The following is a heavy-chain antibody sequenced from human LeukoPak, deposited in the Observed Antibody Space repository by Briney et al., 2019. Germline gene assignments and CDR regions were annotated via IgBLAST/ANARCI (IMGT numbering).Heavy chain of an antibody. J-gene: IGHJ6*02. D-gene: IGHD2-15*01. V-gene: IGHV3-23*01. CDR3: AKDKSAAPTLGFIVVVVAATPDDYYYGMDV. CDR1: GFTFSSCA. Sequence: GGSLRLSCAASGFTFSSCAMSRVRQAPGKGLEWVSAISGSGGSTYYADSVKGRFTISRDNSKNTLYLQMNSLRAEDTAVYYCAKDKSAAPTLGFIVVVVAATPDDYYYGMDVWGQGTTVTVSS. CDR2: ISGSGGST.